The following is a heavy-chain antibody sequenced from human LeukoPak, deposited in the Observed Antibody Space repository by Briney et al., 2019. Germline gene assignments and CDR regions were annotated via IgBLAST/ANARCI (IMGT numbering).Heavy chain of an antibody. CDR3: ARSVGSSSLYY. CDR1: GFTGSSKY. Sequence: GGSLRLSCAASGFTGSSKYMSWVRQAPGKGLEWVSVVYSSGGSTYYADSVKGRFTISRDNSKNMLYLQMNSLRAEDTAVYYCARSVGSSSLYYWGQGTLVTVSS. V-gene: IGHV3-66*01. J-gene: IGHJ4*02. CDR2: VYSSGGST. D-gene: IGHD6-6*01.